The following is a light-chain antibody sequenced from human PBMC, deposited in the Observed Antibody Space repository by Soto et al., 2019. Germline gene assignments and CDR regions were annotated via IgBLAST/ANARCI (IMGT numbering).Light chain of an antibody. CDR3: QQYNTYPWT. Sequence: DIHITQSPSTLSASVGARATITCRSSQSISGYLAWYQQKPGKAPKLLIYDASSLESGVPSRFSGSASGTEFTLTISSLQPDDFATYYCQQYNTYPWTFGQGTRW. V-gene: IGKV1-5*01. CDR2: DAS. CDR1: QSISGY. J-gene: IGKJ1*01.